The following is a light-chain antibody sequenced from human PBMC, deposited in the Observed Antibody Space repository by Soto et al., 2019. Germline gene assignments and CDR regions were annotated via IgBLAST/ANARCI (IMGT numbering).Light chain of an antibody. CDR1: QSVGSY. CDR3: QHRSNG. CDR2: GAS. J-gene: IGKJ2*01. V-gene: IGKV3-11*01. Sequence: ETVLTQSPDTLSLSPGERVTLSCRASQSVGSYLVWYQQKPGQAPRLLIYGASNRATAIPARFSGSGSGTDFTLTISSLEPEDFAVYYCQHRSNGFGQGTKLEIK.